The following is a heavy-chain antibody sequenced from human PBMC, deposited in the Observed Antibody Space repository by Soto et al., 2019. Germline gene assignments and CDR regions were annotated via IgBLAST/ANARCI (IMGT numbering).Heavy chain of an antibody. J-gene: IGHJ5*02. Sequence: QVQLQQWGAGLLKPSETLSLTCAVYGGSFSGYYWSWIRQPPGKGLEWNGESNHSGRTNYNPSLKSRVTISVDTSKNQFSLKLSSVTAADMAVYYCARMGVVGAATGWVLDWFDPWGQGTLVTVSS. V-gene: IGHV4-34*01. CDR1: GGSFSGYY. CDR3: ARMGVVGAATGWVLDWFDP. D-gene: IGHD2-15*01. CDR2: SNHSGRT.